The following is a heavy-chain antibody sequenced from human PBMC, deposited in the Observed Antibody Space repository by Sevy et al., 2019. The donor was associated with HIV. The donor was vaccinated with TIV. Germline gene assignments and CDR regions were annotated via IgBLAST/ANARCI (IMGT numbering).Heavy chain of an antibody. CDR1: GYTFTSYG. CDR3: ARVDPGRPYSGSPLGRFDY. J-gene: IGHJ4*02. CDR2: ISAYNGNT. Sequence: GPVKVSCKASGYTFTSYGISWVRQAPGQGLEWMGWISAYNGNTNYAQKPQGRVTMTTATSTGTAYTELRSLRSDDTAVYYCARVDPGRPYSGSPLGRFDYWGQGTLVTVSS. V-gene: IGHV1-18*01. D-gene: IGHD1-26*01.